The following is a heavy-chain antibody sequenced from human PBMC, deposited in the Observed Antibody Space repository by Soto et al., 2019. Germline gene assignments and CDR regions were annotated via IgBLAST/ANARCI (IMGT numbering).Heavy chain of an antibody. CDR2: ISYSGSNT. CDR3: AKRFTLFGEVKLSPDFDY. Sequence: EVQLLESGGGLVQPEGSLRLSCAASGFTFSSHAMSWVRQAPGKGLEWVSAISYSGSNTYYTDSVKGRFTISRDNSKNTPYLQMNSLRVDDTAIYYCAKRFTLFGEVKLSPDFDYWGQGTLVTVSS. D-gene: IGHD3-3*01. CDR1: GFTFSSHA. V-gene: IGHV3-23*01. J-gene: IGHJ4*02.